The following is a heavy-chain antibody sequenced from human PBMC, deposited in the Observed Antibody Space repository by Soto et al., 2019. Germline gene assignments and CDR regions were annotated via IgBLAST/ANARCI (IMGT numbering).Heavy chain of an antibody. Sequence: ASVKGSCKASGYTFTGYPIHWVRQAPGQGLEWMGWINAGNGNTKYSQKFQGRVTITRDTSASTAYMELSSLTSEDTAVYYCARDWARAEDVWGQGTTVTVSS. CDR3: ARDWARAEDV. CDR2: INAGNGNT. J-gene: IGHJ6*02. D-gene: IGHD7-27*01. CDR1: GYTFTGYP. V-gene: IGHV1-3*01.